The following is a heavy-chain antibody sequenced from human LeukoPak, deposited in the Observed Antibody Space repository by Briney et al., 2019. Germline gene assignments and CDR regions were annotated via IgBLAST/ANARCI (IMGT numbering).Heavy chain of an antibody. CDR3: ARAPYSSSWLDY. V-gene: IGHV4-34*01. D-gene: IGHD6-13*01. J-gene: IGHJ4*02. CDR1: GGSFSGYY. CDR2: INHSGST. Sequence: PSETLSLTCAVYGGSFSGYYWSWIRQPPGKGLEWIGEINHSGSTNYNPSLKSRVTISVDTSKNQFSLKLSSVTAADTAVYYCARAPYSSSWLDYWGQGTLVTVSS.